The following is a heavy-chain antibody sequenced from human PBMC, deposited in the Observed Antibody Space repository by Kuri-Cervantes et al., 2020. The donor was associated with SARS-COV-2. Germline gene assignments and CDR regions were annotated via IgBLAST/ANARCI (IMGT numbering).Heavy chain of an antibody. CDR2: VNHRGST. J-gene: IGHJ4*02. D-gene: IGHD2-2*01. CDR3: ARLDQKRTRGQSYRPAAMADTKVDY. V-gene: IGHV4-34*01. CDR1: GESFSGYY. Sequence: SQTLSLTCAFYGESFSGYYWNWIRQSPGKGLEWIGEVNHRGSTNYNPSLKSRVTISVDTSSKQFSLHLSSVTAADTAVYYCARLDQKRTRGQSYRPAAMADTKVDYWGQGTLVTVSS.